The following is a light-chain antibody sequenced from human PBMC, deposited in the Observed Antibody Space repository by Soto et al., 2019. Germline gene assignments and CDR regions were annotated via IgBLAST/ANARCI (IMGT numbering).Light chain of an antibody. CDR2: GAS. V-gene: IGKV3-15*01. Sequence: EIVLTQSPATLSLSPGERATLSFMASHSVSSYLAWYQQKPGQAPRLLIYGASARALGIPARFSGSGSGTEFSFTVTSLQSEDFAVYYCQQYGQWPITFGQGTRLEIK. CDR1: HSVSSY. CDR3: QQYGQWPIT. J-gene: IGKJ5*01.